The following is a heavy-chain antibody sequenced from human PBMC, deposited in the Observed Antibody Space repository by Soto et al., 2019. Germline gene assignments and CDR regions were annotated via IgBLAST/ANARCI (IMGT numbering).Heavy chain of an antibody. V-gene: IGHV3-48*01. D-gene: IGHD3-22*01. J-gene: IGHJ4*02. CDR2: ISSSSSTI. CDR1: GFTFSSYS. CDR3: ARAAYYYESSGYYPGDY. Sequence: GGSLRLSCAASGFTFSSYSMNWVRQAPGKGLEWVSYISSSSSTIYYADSVKGRFTISRDNAKNSLYLQMSSLRSEDTAVYYCARAAYYYESSGYYPGDYWGQGTLVTVYS.